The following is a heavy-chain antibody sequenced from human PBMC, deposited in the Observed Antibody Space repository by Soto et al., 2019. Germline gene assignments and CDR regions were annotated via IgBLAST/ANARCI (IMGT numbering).Heavy chain of an antibody. CDR2: INHSGST. Sequence: PSETLSLTCAVYGGSFSGYYWSWIRQPPGKGLEWIGGINHSGSTNYNPSLKSRVTISVDTSKNQFSLKLSSVTAADTAVYYCARTIMITFGGVIVSTPYYFDYWGQGTLVTVSS. CDR1: GGSFSGYY. D-gene: IGHD3-16*02. J-gene: IGHJ4*02. CDR3: ARTIMITFGGVIVSTPYYFDY. V-gene: IGHV4-34*01.